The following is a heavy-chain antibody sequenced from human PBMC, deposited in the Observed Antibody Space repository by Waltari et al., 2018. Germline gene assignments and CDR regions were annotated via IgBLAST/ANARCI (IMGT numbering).Heavy chain of an antibody. Sequence: SVKVSCKASGYTFTGYYMHWVRQAPGQGLEWMGWINPNSGGTNYAQKFQGRVTMTRDTSISTAYMELSRLRSDDTAVYYCAREDDGDCSSTSCQSYWYFELWGRGTLVTVSS. CDR3: AREDDGDCSSTSCQSYWYFEL. CDR1: GYTFTGYY. J-gene: IGHJ2*01. V-gene: IGHV1-2*02. D-gene: IGHD2-2*01. CDR2: INPNSGGT.